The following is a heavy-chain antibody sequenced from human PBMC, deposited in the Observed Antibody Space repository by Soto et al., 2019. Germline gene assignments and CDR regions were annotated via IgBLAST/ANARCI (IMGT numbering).Heavy chain of an antibody. CDR3: VIDRASNRWPSREV. CDR1: GYTFTRNG. J-gene: IGHJ6*02. CDR2: ISPNSGNI. D-gene: IGHD4-4*01. Sequence: QVHLVQSGAEVKKPGASVNVSCKTSGYTFTRNGISWVRQAPGQGLEWMGWISPNSGNIKYAQKLQGRVIMTTDTSSGTPDMELRSLRSDDTAGYYCVIDRASNRWPSREVWGPGTTVTVSS. V-gene: IGHV1-18*01.